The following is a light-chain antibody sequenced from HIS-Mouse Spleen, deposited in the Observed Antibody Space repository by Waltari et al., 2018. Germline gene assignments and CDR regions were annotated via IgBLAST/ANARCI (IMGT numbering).Light chain of an antibody. CDR3: YSTDSSGNHRV. CDR1: ALQKKY. CDR2: EDS. J-gene: IGLJ2*01. Sequence: SYELTQPPSVSVSPGQTARIPCPGDALQKKYPYWYQQKSGQAPVLVIYEDSKRPSGIPERFSGSSSGTMATLTISGAQVEDEADYYCYSTDSSGNHRVFGGGTKLTVL. V-gene: IGLV3-10*01.